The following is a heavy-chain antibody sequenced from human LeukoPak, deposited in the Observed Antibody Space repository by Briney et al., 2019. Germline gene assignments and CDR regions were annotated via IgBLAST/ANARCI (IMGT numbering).Heavy chain of an antibody. V-gene: IGHV4-59*11. D-gene: IGHD5-18*01. CDR1: GGSISSHY. J-gene: IGHJ4*02. CDR3: ARAGRGYSYGLFDY. Sequence: PSETLSLTCTVSGGSISSHYWSWIRQPPGKGLEWIGYIYYGGSTNYNPSLKSRVTISVDTSKNQFSLKLSSVTAADTAVYYCARAGRGYSYGLFDYWGQGTLVTVSS. CDR2: IYYGGST.